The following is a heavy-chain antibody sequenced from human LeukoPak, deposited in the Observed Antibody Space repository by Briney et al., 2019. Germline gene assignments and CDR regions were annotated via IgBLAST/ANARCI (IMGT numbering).Heavy chain of an antibody. V-gene: IGHV4-39*01. J-gene: IGHJ4*02. CDR1: GGSISSSSYY. D-gene: IGHD1-26*01. Sequence: PSETLSLTXTVSGGSISSSSYYWGWIRQPPGKGLEWMGSIYYSGSTYYNPSLKSRVTISVDTSKNQFSLKLSSVTAADTAVYYCARLDLDGSYRFDYWGQGTLVTVSS. CDR2: IYYSGST. CDR3: ARLDLDGSYRFDY.